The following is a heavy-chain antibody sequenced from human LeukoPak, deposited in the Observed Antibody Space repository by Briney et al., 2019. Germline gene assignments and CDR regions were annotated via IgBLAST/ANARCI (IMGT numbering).Heavy chain of an antibody. CDR2: ISWNSGSI. D-gene: IGHD6-6*01. Sequence: GGSLRLSCAASGFTFYDYAMLWVRHAPGKGLEWVSGISWNSGSIGYADSVKGRFTISRDNAKNSLYLQMNSLRAEDTALYYCAKDIIAARPHHYYYGMDVWGQGTTVTVSS. J-gene: IGHJ6*02. CDR3: AKDIIAARPHHYYYGMDV. CDR1: GFTFYDYA. V-gene: IGHV3-9*01.